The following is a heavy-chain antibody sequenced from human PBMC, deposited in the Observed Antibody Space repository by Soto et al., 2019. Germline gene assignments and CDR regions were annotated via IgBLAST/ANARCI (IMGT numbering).Heavy chain of an antibody. CDR1: GYSFTTYW. Sequence: EVQLVQSGAEVKKPGESLKISCKGSGYSFTTYWIGWVRQMPGKGLEWMGIIYPDDSDTRYSPSFQGQVTFSADKSISTVFLQWSSLKASDSGMYYCARMGGEAAAELWGQGALVTVSS. V-gene: IGHV5-51*01. CDR3: ARMGGEAAAEL. J-gene: IGHJ4*02. CDR2: IYPDDSDT. D-gene: IGHD6-13*01.